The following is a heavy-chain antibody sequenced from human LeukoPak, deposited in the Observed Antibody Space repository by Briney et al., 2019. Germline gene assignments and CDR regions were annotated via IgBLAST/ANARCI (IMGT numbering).Heavy chain of an antibody. Sequence: SETLSLTCTVSGGSISSYYWSWIRQPLGKGLEWIGYIYYSGSTNYNPSLKSRVTISVDTSKNQFSLKLSSVTAADTAVYYCARGPPPITLYYYYGMDVWGQGTTVTVSS. CDR1: GGSISSYY. D-gene: IGHD1-14*01. J-gene: IGHJ6*02. CDR2: IYYSGST. V-gene: IGHV4-59*01. CDR3: ARGPPPITLYYYYGMDV.